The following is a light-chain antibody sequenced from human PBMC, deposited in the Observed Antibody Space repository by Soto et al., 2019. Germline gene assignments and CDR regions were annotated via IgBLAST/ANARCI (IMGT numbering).Light chain of an antibody. J-gene: IGLJ3*02. Sequence: QSLLTQPASVSGSPGQSITISCTGTNSDVGSHNFVSWYQQYPGKAPKLLIYEASKRPSGLSNRFSGSKSGNTASLTISGLQAEDEADYYCCSLTNGATWVFGGGTKLTVL. CDR2: EAS. CDR3: CSLTNGATWV. CDR1: NSDVGSHNF. V-gene: IGLV2-23*01.